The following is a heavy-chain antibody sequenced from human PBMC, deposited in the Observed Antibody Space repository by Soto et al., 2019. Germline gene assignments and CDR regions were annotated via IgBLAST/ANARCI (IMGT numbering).Heavy chain of an antibody. CDR1: GGTFSSYA. J-gene: IGHJ5*02. D-gene: IGHD3-22*01. Sequence: SVKVSCKASGGTFSSYAISWVRQAPGQGLEWMGGIIPIFGTANYAQKFQGRVTITADESTSTAYMELSSLRSEDTAVYYCARDRATMIRGFDPWGQGTLVTVSS. CDR2: IIPIFGTA. V-gene: IGHV1-69*13. CDR3: ARDRATMIRGFDP.